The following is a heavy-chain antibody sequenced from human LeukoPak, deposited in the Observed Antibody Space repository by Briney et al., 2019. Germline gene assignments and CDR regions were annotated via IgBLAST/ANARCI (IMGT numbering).Heavy chain of an antibody. Sequence: GASVKVSCKASGYTFTGYYMHWVRQAPGQGLEWMGIINPSGGSTSYAQKFQGRVTMTRDTSTSTVYMELSSLRSEDTAVYYCARDKVGGSGLGSFDYWGQGTLVTVSS. V-gene: IGHV1-46*03. CDR3: ARDKVGGSGLGSFDY. J-gene: IGHJ4*02. CDR2: INPSGGST. CDR1: GYTFTGYY. D-gene: IGHD3-10*01.